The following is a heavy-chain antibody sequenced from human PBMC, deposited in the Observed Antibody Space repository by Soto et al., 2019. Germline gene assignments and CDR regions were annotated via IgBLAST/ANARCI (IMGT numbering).Heavy chain of an antibody. D-gene: IGHD2-21*02. CDR2: IGSGSSYI. CDR3: ARDGTGIIDY. Sequence: GGSLRLSCAASGFTFSSYSMNWVRQAPGKGLEWVSCIGSGSSYIYYADSVKGRFTISRDNAKNSLYLQMKSLRAEDTAVYYCARDGTGIIDYWGQGTLVTSPQ. CDR1: GFTFSSYS. V-gene: IGHV3-21*01. J-gene: IGHJ4*02.